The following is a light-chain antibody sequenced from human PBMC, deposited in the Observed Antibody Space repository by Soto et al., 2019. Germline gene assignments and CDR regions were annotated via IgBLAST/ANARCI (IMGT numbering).Light chain of an antibody. J-gene: IGKJ1*01. Sequence: EIVMTQSPATLSVSPGERATLCCRASQSVSSNLAWYQQKPGQAPRLLIYGASTRATGTPARFSGSGSGTEFTLTISSLQSEDFAVYYCQQYKNWPPWTVGQGIKVEIK. CDR3: QQYKNWPPWT. CDR1: QSVSSN. V-gene: IGKV3-15*01. CDR2: GAS.